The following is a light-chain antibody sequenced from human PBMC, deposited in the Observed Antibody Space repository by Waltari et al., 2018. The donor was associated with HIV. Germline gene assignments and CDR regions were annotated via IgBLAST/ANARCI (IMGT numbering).Light chain of an antibody. CDR3: QQFNSYPLT. Sequence: AIQLTQSPSSLSASVGDTVIITCRTSQGISAALAWYRQKPGKTPTLLIYDVSTLQSGVPSKFSGSGSGTDFTLTINSLQPEDSATYYCQQFNSYPLTFGQGTRLEIK. V-gene: IGKV1-13*02. CDR2: DVS. CDR1: QGISAA. J-gene: IGKJ5*01.